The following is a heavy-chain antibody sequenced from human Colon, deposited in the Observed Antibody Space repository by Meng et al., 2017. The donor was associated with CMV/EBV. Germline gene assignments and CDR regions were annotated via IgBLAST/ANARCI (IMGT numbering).Heavy chain of an antibody. CDR3: ARDPPPMLRGFYGMDV. CDR1: GFTFSSYW. J-gene: IGHJ6*02. CDR2: IAGSGKTM. V-gene: IGHV3-48*01. Sequence: GESLKISCAASGFTFSSYWMHWVRQAPGKGLEWLSYIAGSGKTMNYAESVKGRFTISRDNSKNTLYLQMNSLRAEDTAVYYCARDPPPMLRGFYGMDVWGQGTTVTVSS. D-gene: IGHD3-10*01.